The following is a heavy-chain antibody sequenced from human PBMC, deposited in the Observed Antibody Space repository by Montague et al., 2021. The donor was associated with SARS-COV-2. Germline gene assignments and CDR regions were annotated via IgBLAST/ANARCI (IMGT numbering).Heavy chain of an antibody. J-gene: IGHJ5*02. Sequence: SETLSLTCTVSGDSTSCPNCYWGWTRQPPGKGLDWIGTIYNSGTTYYNPSLKSRLTISIDTSKNQLSLKLSSVTAADTAVYYCARHRNYGDHSLDNWFHPWGQGTLVTVSS. CDR2: IYNSGTT. CDR3: ARHRNYGDHSLDNWFHP. D-gene: IGHD4-17*01. V-gene: IGHV4-39*01. CDR1: GDSTSCPNCY.